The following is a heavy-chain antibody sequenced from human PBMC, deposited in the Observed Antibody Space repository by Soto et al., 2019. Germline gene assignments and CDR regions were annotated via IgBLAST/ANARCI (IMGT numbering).Heavy chain of an antibody. V-gene: IGHV1-2*04. CDR1: GYTFTGYY. CDR3: ARARITMARGGSPGGYFDY. J-gene: IGHJ4*02. D-gene: IGHD3-10*01. CDR2: INPNSGGT. Sequence: GASVKVSCKASGYTFTGYYMHWVRQAPGQGLEWMGWINPNSGGTNYAQKFQGWVTMTRDTSISTAYMELSRLRSDDTAVYYCARARITMARGGSPGGYFDYWGQGTLVTVSS.